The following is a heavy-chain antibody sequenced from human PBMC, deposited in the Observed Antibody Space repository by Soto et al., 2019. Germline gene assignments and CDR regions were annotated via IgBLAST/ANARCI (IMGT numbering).Heavy chain of an antibody. Sequence: SETLSLTCTVPGGSISSYYWSWIRQPPGKGLEWIGYIYYSGSTNYNPSLKSRVTISVDTSKNQFSLKLSSVTAADTAVYYCARGPSRDRYYYDSSGYSGFDYWGQGTLVTVS. CDR2: IYYSGST. CDR3: ARGPSRDRYYYDSSGYSGFDY. D-gene: IGHD3-22*01. J-gene: IGHJ4*02. CDR1: GGSISSYY. V-gene: IGHV4-59*01.